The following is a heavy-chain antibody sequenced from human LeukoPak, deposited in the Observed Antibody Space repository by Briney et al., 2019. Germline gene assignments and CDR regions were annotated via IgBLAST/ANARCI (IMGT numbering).Heavy chain of an antibody. CDR1: GFTFSSYA. CDR2: ISGSGGST. D-gene: IGHD3-22*01. CDR3: APHPSSGYYAY. J-gene: IGHJ4*02. Sequence: GGSLRLSCAASGFTFSSYAMSWVRQAPGRGLEWVSAISGSGGSTYYADSVKGRFTISRDNSKNTLDLQMNSLRAEDTAVYYCAPHPSSGYYAYWGQGTLVTVSS. V-gene: IGHV3-23*01.